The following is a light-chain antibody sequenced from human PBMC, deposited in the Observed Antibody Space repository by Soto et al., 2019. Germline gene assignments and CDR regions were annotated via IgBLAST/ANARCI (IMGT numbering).Light chain of an antibody. CDR2: AAS. J-gene: IGKJ5*01. CDR1: QGISSH. Sequence: DIQLTQSPSFLSASVGDRVTITCRASQGISSHLAWYQQKPGKAPKLLIYAASTLQSGVPPRFGGSGSGTDFTLTISSLQPEDFATYYCQQSYSTPITFGQGTRLEIK. V-gene: IGKV1-9*01. CDR3: QQSYSTPIT.